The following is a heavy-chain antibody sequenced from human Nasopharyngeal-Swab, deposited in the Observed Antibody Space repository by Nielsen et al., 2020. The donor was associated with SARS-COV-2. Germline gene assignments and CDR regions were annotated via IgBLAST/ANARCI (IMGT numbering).Heavy chain of an antibody. V-gene: IGHV3-30*02. CDR2: IWYDGSNK. J-gene: IGHJ6*02. CDR1: GFTFSSYG. CDR3: AKSTRGGYYYGMDV. Sequence: GGSLRLSCAASGFTFSSYGMHWVRQAPGKGLEWVAVIWYDGSNKYYADSVKGRFTISRDNSKNTLYLQMNSLRAEDTAVYYCAKSTRGGYYYGMDVWGQGTTVTVSS. D-gene: IGHD3-10*01.